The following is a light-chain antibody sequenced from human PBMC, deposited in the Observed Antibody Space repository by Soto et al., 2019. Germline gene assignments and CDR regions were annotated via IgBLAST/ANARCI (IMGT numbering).Light chain of an antibody. CDR2: ASS. CDR1: QGIRDD. Sequence: AIQMTQSPSSLSASVGDRVTITCRASQGIRDDLGWYQLKAGKAPKLLIYASSTLQSGVPSRFSGSGSGTDFTLTISSLQPEDFATYYGLQDHNIPLTVGNGTTVESK. CDR3: LQDHNIPLT. V-gene: IGKV1-6*01. J-gene: IGKJ1*01.